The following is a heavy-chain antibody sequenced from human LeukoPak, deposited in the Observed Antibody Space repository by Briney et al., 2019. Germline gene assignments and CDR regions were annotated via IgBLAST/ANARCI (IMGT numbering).Heavy chain of an antibody. CDR1: GFTFSDYG. D-gene: IGHD4-17*01. CDR3: AKGTVTLYYYYMDV. CDR2: IRYDGSNK. Sequence: GGTLRLSCAASGFTFSDYGMHWVRQAPGKGLEWVAFIRYDGSNKYYADSVKGRFTISRDNSKNTLYLQMNSLRAEDTAVYYCAKGTVTLYYYYMDVWGKGTTVTISS. J-gene: IGHJ6*03. V-gene: IGHV3-30*02.